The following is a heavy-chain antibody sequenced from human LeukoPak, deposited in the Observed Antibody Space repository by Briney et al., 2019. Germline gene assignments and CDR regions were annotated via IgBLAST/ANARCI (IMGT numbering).Heavy chain of an antibody. D-gene: IGHD3-10*01. CDR3: ARRSGYGSGSYYYYGMDV. V-gene: IGHV3-11*06. CDR2: ISSSSSYT. CDR1: GFTFSDYY. Sequence: PGGSLRLSCAASGFTFSDYYMSWIRQAPGKGLEWVSYISSSSSYTNYADSVKGRFTISRDNAKNSLYLQMNSLRAEDTAVYYCARRSGYGSGSYYYYGMDVWGQGTTVTVSS. J-gene: IGHJ6*02.